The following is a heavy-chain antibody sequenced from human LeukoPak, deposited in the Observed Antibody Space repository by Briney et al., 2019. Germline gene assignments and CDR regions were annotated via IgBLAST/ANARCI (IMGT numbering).Heavy chain of an antibody. J-gene: IGHJ3*02. Sequence: SGTLSLTCTVSGVSLSGHFWNWIRQSPEKGLEWIGSIYNGGCTNFYPSSKNRAIISADKSNNQFSLKLNSVTAADTALYYCAVSFGRAYDGSGSGRYAYDIWGQGTVVTVSA. V-gene: IGHV4-59*11. CDR3: AVSFGRAYDGSGSGRYAYDI. CDR2: IYNGGCT. D-gene: IGHD3-22*01. CDR1: GVSLSGHF.